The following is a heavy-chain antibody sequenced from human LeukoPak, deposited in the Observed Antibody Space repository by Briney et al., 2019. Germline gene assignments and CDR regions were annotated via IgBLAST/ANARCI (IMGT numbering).Heavy chain of an antibody. Sequence: SETLSLTCTVSGGSISSYYWSWLRQPAPKGLEWVGRMHTTEDTNYNPSLKSRVTMSIDTSKNQFSLKLNSVTAADTAVYYCARDRYYYDRSGDAFDIWGPGTMVNVSS. D-gene: IGHD3-22*01. CDR1: GGSISSYY. CDR2: MHTTEDT. J-gene: IGHJ3*02. CDR3: ARDRYYYDRSGDAFDI. V-gene: IGHV4-4*07.